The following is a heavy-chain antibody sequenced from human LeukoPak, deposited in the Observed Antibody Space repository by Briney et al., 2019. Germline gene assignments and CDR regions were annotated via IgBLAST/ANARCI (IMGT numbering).Heavy chain of an antibody. D-gene: IGHD5-24*01. CDR3: ARGLGWKVATMGLFYMDV. CDR2: INHGGDT. Sequence: SETLSLTCGVNGGSFSGYDWSWVRQTPGKGLEWIGEINHGGDTNYNPSLKSGVTMSIDTSKKQLFLTVKSVTAADTAVYYCARGLGWKVATMGLFYMDVWGDGTTVTVSS. V-gene: IGHV4-34*01. CDR1: GGSFSGYD. J-gene: IGHJ6*03.